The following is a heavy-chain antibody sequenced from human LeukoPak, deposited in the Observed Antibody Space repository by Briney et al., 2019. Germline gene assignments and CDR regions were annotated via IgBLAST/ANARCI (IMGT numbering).Heavy chain of an antibody. CDR1: GYTFTVYY. J-gene: IGHJ4*02. V-gene: IGHV1-2*02. Sequence: ASVKVSCKASGYTFTVYYMHWVRQAPGQGLECRGWINPNSGGTNYAQKFQGSVTLTRDTSISTADMELRRLRSDDTAVYYCARVSYSGIYAFDYWGQGTLVTVSS. CDR3: ARVSYSGIYAFDY. D-gene: IGHD1-26*01. CDR2: INPNSGGT.